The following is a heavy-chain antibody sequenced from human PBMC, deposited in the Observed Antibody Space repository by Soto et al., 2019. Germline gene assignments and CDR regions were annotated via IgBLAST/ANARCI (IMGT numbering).Heavy chain of an antibody. J-gene: IGHJ4*02. CDR3: ATAPGFWEAAPLDF. Sequence: GGSLRLSCAASGITFSDAWMNWVRQAPGKGPEWVGRIKSHTDGGTTDYAAPVKGRFTVSRDDSKNTLYLQMNSLKTEDTAMYYCATAPGFWEAAPLDFWGQGTLVTVSS. D-gene: IGHD2-15*01. CDR1: GITFSDAW. V-gene: IGHV3-15*07. CDR2: IKSHTDGGTT.